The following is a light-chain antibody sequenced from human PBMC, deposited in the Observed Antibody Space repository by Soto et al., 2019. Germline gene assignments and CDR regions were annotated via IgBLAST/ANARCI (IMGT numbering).Light chain of an antibody. J-gene: IGKJ1*01. CDR2: AAS. Sequence: DIEMTQSPSTLSASIGDGVTITCRASQTISSWLAWYQQKPGKAPKLLIYAASTLESGVSSRFSGRGSGTEFTLTINSLQPEDFATYYCQQYKSYLRTFGQGTKVDIK. CDR3: QQYKSYLRT. CDR1: QTISSW. V-gene: IGKV1-5*01.